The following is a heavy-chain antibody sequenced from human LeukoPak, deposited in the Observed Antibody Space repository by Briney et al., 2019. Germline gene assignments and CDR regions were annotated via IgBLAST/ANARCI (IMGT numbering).Heavy chain of an antibody. Sequence: GGSLRLSCAASGFTFTICAMNWVRQAPGKGLEWVSGISGSGSSTYYADSVKGRFTISRDSSKNTVYLQMNSLRAEDTAVYYCAKAEGSYKTLIDYWGQGTLVTVSS. J-gene: IGHJ4*02. CDR1: GFTFTICA. CDR3: AKAEGSYKTLIDY. V-gene: IGHV3-23*01. CDR2: ISGSGSST. D-gene: IGHD3-10*01.